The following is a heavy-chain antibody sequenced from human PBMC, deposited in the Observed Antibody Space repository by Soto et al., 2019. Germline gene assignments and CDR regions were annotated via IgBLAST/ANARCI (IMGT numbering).Heavy chain of an antibody. D-gene: IGHD3-10*01. Sequence: QLQLQESGPGLVKPSETLSLTCTVSGGSISSSSSYWGWIRQPPGKGLEWIGSFYYSGSTNYNPSLKSRVTISVDRSKNQFSLKLSSVTAADTAVYYCARCYGSGDHYYYMDVWGKGTTVTVSS. J-gene: IGHJ6*03. V-gene: IGHV4-39*01. CDR1: GGSISSSSSY. CDR3: ARCYGSGDHYYYMDV. CDR2: FYYSGST.